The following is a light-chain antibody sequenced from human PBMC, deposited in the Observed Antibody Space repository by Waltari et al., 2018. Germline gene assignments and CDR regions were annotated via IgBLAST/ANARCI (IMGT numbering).Light chain of an antibody. J-gene: IGKJ5*01. CDR3: QQFKTYPLT. V-gene: IGKV1-9*01. Sequence: IQLTQSPSSLSASVGDTVTITCRASQDISSYFAWYQQKPEKAPKILISVAFTLQSGVPPRFSGSGSGADFTLTISSLQPEDFATYYCQQFKTYPLTFGQGTRLEIK. CDR2: VAF. CDR1: QDISSY.